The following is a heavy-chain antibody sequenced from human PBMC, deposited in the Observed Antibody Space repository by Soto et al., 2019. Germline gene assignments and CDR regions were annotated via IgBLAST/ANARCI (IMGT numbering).Heavy chain of an antibody. CDR3: AYDSSGYVL. CDR1: GGSFSGYY. D-gene: IGHD3-22*01. J-gene: IGHJ4*02. V-gene: IGHV4-34*01. CDR2: INHSGST. Sequence: KTSETLSLTCAVYGGSFSGYYWSWIRQPPGKGLEWIGEINHSGSTNYNPSLKSRVTISVDTSKNQFSLKLSSVTAADTAVYYCAYDSSGYVLWGQGTLVTVSS.